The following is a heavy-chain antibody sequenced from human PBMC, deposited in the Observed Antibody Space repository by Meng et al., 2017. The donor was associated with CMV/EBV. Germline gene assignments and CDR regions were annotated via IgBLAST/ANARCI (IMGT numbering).Heavy chain of an antibody. CDR2: ISYDGSNK. CDR3: AKDLMAYGGNSGIFDY. V-gene: IGHV3-30*04. D-gene: IGHD4-23*01. Sequence: GGSLRLSCAASGFTFSSYAMHWVRQAPGKGLEWVAVISYDGSNKYYADSVKGRFTISRDNSKNTLYLQMNSLRAEDTAVYYCAKDLMAYGGNSGIFDYWGQGTLVTVSS. CDR1: GFTFSSYA. J-gene: IGHJ4*02.